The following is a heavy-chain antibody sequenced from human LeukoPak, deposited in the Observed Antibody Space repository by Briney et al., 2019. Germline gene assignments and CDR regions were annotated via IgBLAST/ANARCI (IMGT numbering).Heavy chain of an antibody. Sequence: SETLSLTCTVSGVSIGSHYWSWIRQSPGKGLEWIGCVYNSGTTVYNPSLTGRVAISVDTSKNQYSLNLRSVTAADAAVYYCARDAYWGQGILVTVSS. J-gene: IGHJ4*02. CDR3: ARDAY. CDR1: GVSIGSHY. V-gene: IGHV4-59*11. CDR2: VYNSGTT.